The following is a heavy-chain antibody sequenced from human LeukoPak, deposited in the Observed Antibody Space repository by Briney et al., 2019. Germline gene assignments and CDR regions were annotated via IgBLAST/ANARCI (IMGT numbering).Heavy chain of an antibody. J-gene: IGHJ3*02. CDR1: GYTFTGYY. Sequence: ASVTVSCTASGYTFTGYYMHWVRQAPGQGLEWMGRINPNSGGTNYAQKFQGRVTMTRDTSISTAYMELSRLRSDDTAVYYCASYDSSGYAFDIWGQGTMVTVSS. D-gene: IGHD3-22*01. CDR2: INPNSGGT. V-gene: IGHV1-2*06. CDR3: ASYDSSGYAFDI.